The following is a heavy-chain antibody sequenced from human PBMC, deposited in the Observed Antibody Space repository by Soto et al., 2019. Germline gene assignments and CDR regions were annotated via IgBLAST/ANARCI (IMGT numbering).Heavy chain of an antibody. J-gene: IGHJ4*02. CDR3: ARVVYDSSGYRPG. V-gene: IGHV4-39*01. CDR1: GASISSSRYY. D-gene: IGHD3-22*01. Sequence: SATLSLTCTVSGASISSSRYYWGWIRQPPGKGLEWIASIKYSGSTFYNPSLKSRVTISVDTSKNQFALKLRSVTAAETAVYYCARVVYDSSGYRPGWGQGTLVTVS. CDR2: IKYSGST.